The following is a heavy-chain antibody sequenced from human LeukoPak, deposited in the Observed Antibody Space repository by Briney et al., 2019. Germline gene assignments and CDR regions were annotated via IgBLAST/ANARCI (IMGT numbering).Heavy chain of an antibody. CDR2: FDPEDGET. CDR3: ARTGRGVHGDPFDY. D-gene: IGHD4-17*01. J-gene: IGHJ4*02. Sequence: ASVKVSCKVSGYTLTELSMHWVRQAPGKGLEWMGGFDPEDGETIYAQKFQGRVTMTEDTSTDTAYMELSSLRSEDTAVYYCARTGRGVHGDPFDYWGQGTLVTVSS. CDR1: GYTLTELS. V-gene: IGHV1-24*01.